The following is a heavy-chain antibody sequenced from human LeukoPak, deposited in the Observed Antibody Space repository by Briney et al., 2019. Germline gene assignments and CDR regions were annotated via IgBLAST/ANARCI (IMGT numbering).Heavy chain of an antibody. CDR2: ISSSSDSI. J-gene: IGHJ4*02. CDR3: AREDCSGGSCYSGFDY. D-gene: IGHD2-15*01. V-gene: IGHV3-48*04. Sequence: GGSLRLSCAASGFTFSNYGMNWVRQAPGKGLEWVSYISSSSDSIYYADSVKGRFTISRDNAKNSLFLQMNSLRAEDTAVYYCAREDCSGGSCYSGFDYWGQGTLVTVSS. CDR1: GFTFSNYG.